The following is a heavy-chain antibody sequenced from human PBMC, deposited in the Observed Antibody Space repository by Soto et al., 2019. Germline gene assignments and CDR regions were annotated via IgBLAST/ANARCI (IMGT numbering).Heavy chain of an antibody. J-gene: IGHJ3*02. D-gene: IGHD3-22*01. V-gene: IGHV4-30-2*01. CDR2: IYHSGST. Sequence: SETLSLTCAVSGGSISSGGYSWSWIRQPPWKGLEWIGYIYHSGSTYYNPSLKSRVTISVDRSKNQFSLKLSSVTAADTAVYYCAREGSYYDSSGYTRDAFDIWGQGXMVTV. CDR1: GGSISSGGYS. CDR3: AREGSYYDSSGYTRDAFDI.